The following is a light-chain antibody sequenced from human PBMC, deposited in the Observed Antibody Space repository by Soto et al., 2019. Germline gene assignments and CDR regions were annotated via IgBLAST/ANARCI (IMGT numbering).Light chain of an antibody. J-gene: IGKJ2*01. CDR3: QQCGGSPMYT. CDR1: QIVSTSY. V-gene: IGKV3-20*01. Sequence: EIVLTQSPGTLSLSPGERATLSCRASQIVSTSYLAWYQQKPGQAPRLLIYGTSSRATGIPDRFSGSGSGTDFTLTISRLEPEDFAVYYCQQCGGSPMYTFGQGTKLDI. CDR2: GTS.